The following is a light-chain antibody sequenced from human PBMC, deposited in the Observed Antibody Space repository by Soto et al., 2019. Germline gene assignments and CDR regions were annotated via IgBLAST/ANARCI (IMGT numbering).Light chain of an antibody. Sequence: DLQMTQSPSSLSASVGDRVTITCRASENIRNYLNWYQQKLGKAPKLLISAALSLQSGVPSRFSGSGSGTVFTLNITSLQPEDFATYYCQQSLRSPQSFGQGTKLEIK. CDR2: AAL. CDR3: QQSLRSPQS. CDR1: ENIRNY. V-gene: IGKV1-39*01. J-gene: IGKJ2*03.